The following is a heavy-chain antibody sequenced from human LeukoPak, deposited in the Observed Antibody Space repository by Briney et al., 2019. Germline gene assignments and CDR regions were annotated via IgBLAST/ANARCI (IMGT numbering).Heavy chain of an antibody. CDR1: VGSISSYY. J-gene: IGHJ4*02. Sequence: SETLSLTCTVSVGSISSYYWSWIRQPAGKGLEWIVRIYTSGSTNYNPSLKSPVTMSVDTSKNQFSLKLSSVTAADTAVYYCARGTIFGAADYWGQGTLVTVSS. CDR3: ARGTIFGAADY. V-gene: IGHV4-4*07. D-gene: IGHD3-3*01. CDR2: IYTSGST.